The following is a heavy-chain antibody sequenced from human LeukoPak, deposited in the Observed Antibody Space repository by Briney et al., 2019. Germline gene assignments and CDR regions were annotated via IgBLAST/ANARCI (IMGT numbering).Heavy chain of an antibody. CDR1: GGTFSSYA. CDR3: VSSIAGEYFDY. V-gene: IGHV1-69*13. Sequence: ASVKVSCKASGGTFSSYAISWVRQAPGQGLEWMGGIIPIFGTANYAQKFQGRVTITADESTSTAYMELSSLRSEDTAVYYCVSSIAGEYFDYWGQGTPVTVSS. J-gene: IGHJ4*02. D-gene: IGHD6-6*01. CDR2: IIPIFGTA.